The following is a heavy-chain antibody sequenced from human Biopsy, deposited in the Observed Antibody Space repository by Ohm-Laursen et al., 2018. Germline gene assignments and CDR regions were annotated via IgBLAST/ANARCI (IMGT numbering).Heavy chain of an antibody. J-gene: IGHJ4*02. CDR2: IYSGGNT. CDR1: GGSISSYY. Sequence: SETLSLTCTVSGGSISSYYWSWIRQPPGQGLQYIGFIYSGGNTNYNPSLRSRVTMSVDTSKNQFSLRLNSVTAADTAVYYCARGMRTTVWPYLDYWGQGILVTVSS. CDR3: ARGMRTTVWPYLDY. V-gene: IGHV4-59*01. D-gene: IGHD2/OR15-2a*01.